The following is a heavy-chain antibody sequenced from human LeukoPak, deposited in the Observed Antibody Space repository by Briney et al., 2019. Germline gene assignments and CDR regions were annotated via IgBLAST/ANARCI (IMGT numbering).Heavy chain of an antibody. D-gene: IGHD3-22*01. V-gene: IGHV4-30-4*01. CDR1: GGSISSGDYY. CDR2: IYYSGST. J-gene: IGHJ3*02. Sequence: SQTLSLTCTVPGGSISSGDYYWSWIRQPPGKGLEWIGYIYYSGSTYYNPSLKSRVTISVDTSKNQFSLKLSSVTAADTAVYYCARWEEYYYDSSGSRVRNAFDIWGQGTMVTVSS. CDR3: ARWEEYYYDSSGSRVRNAFDI.